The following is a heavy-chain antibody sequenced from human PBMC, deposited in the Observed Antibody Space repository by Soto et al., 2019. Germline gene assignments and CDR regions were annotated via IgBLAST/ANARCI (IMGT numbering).Heavy chain of an antibody. CDR2: INHSGST. D-gene: IGHD6-19*01. V-gene: IGHV4-34*01. CDR1: GGSFSGYY. Sequence: SETLSLTCAVYGGSFSGYYWSWIRQPPGKGLEWIGEINHSGSTNYNPSLKSRVTISVDTSKNQFSLKLSSVTAADTAVYYCGRARAVAGRYYYYYYGMDVWGQGTTVTVSS. J-gene: IGHJ6*02. CDR3: GRARAVAGRYYYYYYGMDV.